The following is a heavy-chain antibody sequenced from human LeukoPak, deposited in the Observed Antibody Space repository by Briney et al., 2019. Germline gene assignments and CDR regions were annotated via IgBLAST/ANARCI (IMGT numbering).Heavy chain of an antibody. CDR3: ARDRDSSGLN. CDR1: GFTLSSYA. CDR2: ISNDGSNK. D-gene: IGHD6-19*01. V-gene: IGHV3-30*04. Sequence: PGRSLRLSCAASGFTLSSYAMHWVRHAPGNGLEWEAVISNDGSNKYYADSVKARFTISRDNSKNTLYLQMNSLRAEDTAVYYCARDRDSSGLNWGQGTLVTVSS. J-gene: IGHJ4*02.